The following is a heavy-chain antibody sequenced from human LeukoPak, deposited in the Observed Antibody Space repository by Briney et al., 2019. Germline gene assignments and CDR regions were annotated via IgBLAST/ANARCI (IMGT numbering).Heavy chain of an antibody. Sequence: SGGSLRLSCAASGFTFSNYGMNWVRQAPGKGLEWVSYISTSSTTIYYADSVKGRFIISRDNAKNSLYLQMNSLRAEDTAVYYCARGSKEWSVLYYFDYWGQGTLVTVSS. CDR1: GFTFSNYG. J-gene: IGHJ4*02. D-gene: IGHD3-3*01. CDR2: ISTSSTTI. CDR3: ARGSKEWSVLYYFDY. V-gene: IGHV3-48*04.